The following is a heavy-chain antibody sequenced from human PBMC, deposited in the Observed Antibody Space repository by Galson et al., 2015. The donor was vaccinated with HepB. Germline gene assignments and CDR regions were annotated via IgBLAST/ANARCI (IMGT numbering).Heavy chain of an antibody. Sequence: SVKVSCKASGYTFTSYGISWVRQAPGQGLEWMGWISAYNGNTNYAQKLQGRVTMTTDTSTSTAYMELRSLRSDDTAVYYCARDPVERIVGATWDYWGQGTLVTVSS. D-gene: IGHD1-26*01. CDR2: ISAYNGNT. J-gene: IGHJ4*02. CDR3: ARDPVERIVGATWDY. V-gene: IGHV1-18*01. CDR1: GYTFTSYG.